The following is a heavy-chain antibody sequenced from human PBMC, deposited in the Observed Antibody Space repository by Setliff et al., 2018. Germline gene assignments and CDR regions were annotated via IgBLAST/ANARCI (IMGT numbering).Heavy chain of an antibody. J-gene: IGHJ5*02. CDR3: ARAGPTVTFFRVLVLXXWDP. D-gene: IGHD3-3*01. CDR1: GDSISSGSYY. CDR2: CNTGGST. V-gene: IGHV4-61*09. Sequence: SETLSLTCTISGDSISSGSYYWTWIRQPXGKGLGWMGQCNTGGSTNYNRSLRSRGSISVDTSKNQFSLKLSSVTAADTATYYCARAGPTVTFFRVLVLXXWDPWGQGSLVTVSS.